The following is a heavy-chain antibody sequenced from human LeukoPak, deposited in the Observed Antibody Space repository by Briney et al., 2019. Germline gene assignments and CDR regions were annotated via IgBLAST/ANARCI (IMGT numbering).Heavy chain of an antibody. CDR3: ARGTSYPGDAFDI. D-gene: IGHD1-26*01. J-gene: IGHJ3*02. V-gene: IGHV3-66*01. CDR2: FYSGGFT. CDR1: GFTVSSNY. Sequence: GGSLRLPCAASGFTVSSNYMSWVRQAPGKGLEWLSVFYSGGFTYYADSVKGRFTISRDNSKNTLSLQMNSLRAEDTAVYYCARGTSYPGDAFDIWGQGTMVTVSS.